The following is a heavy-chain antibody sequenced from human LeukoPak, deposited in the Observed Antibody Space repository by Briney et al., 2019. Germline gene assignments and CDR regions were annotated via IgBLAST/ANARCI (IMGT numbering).Heavy chain of an antibody. V-gene: IGHV3-23*01. CDR3: ARELFDFDY. D-gene: IGHD3-10*01. Sequence: GGSLRLSCAPSGFTFDNFAMTWVRQAPGKGLEWVSEITGSGGSTYYADSVKGLFTISRDNSKNTLYLQMNSLRAEDTAIYYCARELFDFDYWGQGTLVTVSS. CDR2: ITGSGGST. CDR1: GFTFDNFA. J-gene: IGHJ4*02.